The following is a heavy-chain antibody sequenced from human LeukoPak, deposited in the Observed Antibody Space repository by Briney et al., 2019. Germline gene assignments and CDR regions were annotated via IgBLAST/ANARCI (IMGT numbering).Heavy chain of an antibody. CDR2: IKQDGSEK. V-gene: IGHV3-7*01. CDR3: ARDLAGPPQEAFDI. J-gene: IGHJ3*02. CDR1: GLTFSSYW. Sequence: GGSLRLSCAASGLTFSSYWMSWVCQAPGKGLEWVANIKQDGSEKHYVDSVTGRFTISRDNTKNSLYLQMNSLRADDTAVYYCARDLAGPPQEAFDIWGQGTMVTVSS.